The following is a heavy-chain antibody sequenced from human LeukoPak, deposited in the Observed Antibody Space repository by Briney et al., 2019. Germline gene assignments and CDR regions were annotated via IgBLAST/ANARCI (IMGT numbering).Heavy chain of an antibody. CDR1: GFTFSSYA. V-gene: IGHV3-30-3*01. D-gene: IGHD6-19*01. J-gene: IGHJ4*02. CDR3: ARDLTAGLSNYYFDY. Sequence: GRSLRLSCAASGFTFSSYAMHWVRQAPGKGLEWVAVISYDGSNKYYADSVKGRFTISRDNSKNTLYLQMNSLRAEDTAVYYCARDLTAGLSNYYFDYWGQGTLVTVSS. CDR2: ISYDGSNK.